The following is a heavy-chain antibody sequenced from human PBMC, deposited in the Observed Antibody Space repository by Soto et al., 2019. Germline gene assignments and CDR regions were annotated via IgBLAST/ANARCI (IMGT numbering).Heavy chain of an antibody. CDR3: AKGADYYGPGSYIWAQYDPRYYDY. CDR2: ISGSGGST. V-gene: IGHV3-23*01. J-gene: IGHJ4*02. Sequence: PGWSLRLSCAASGFTFSSYAMSWVRQAPGKGLEWVSAISGSGGSTYYADSVKGRVTISRDNSKNTLYLQMNSLRAEDTAVYYCAKGADYYGPGSYIWAQYDPRYYDYWCQGTLATVSA. CDR1: GFTFSSYA. D-gene: IGHD3-10*01.